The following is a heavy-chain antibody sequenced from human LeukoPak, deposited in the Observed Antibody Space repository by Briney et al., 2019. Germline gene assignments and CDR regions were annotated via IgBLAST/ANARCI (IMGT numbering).Heavy chain of an antibody. CDR1: GGSISSYY. J-gene: IGHJ4*02. CDR2: IYTSGST. CDR3: ARQAEYSSSPKLDY. Sequence: SETLSLTCTVSGGSISSYYRSWIRQPAGKGLEWIGRIYTSGSTNYNPSLKSRVTMSVDTSKNQFSLKLSSVTAADTAVYYCARQAEYSSSPKLDYWGQGTLVTVSS. D-gene: IGHD6-6*01. V-gene: IGHV4-4*07.